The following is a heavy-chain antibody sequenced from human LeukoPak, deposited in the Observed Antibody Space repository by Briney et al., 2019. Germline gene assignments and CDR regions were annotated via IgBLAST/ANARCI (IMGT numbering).Heavy chain of an antibody. Sequence: ASVKVSCKASGYTFTSYGISWVRQAPGQGLEWVGWISAYNGNTNYAQKLQGRVTMTTDTSTSTAYMELRSLRSDDTAVYYCARDRKTWVTMVRGVIIVYGMDVWGKGTTVTVSS. D-gene: IGHD3-10*01. CDR1: GYTFTSYG. J-gene: IGHJ6*04. CDR3: ARDRKTWVTMVRGVIIVYGMDV. V-gene: IGHV1-18*04. CDR2: ISAYNGNT.